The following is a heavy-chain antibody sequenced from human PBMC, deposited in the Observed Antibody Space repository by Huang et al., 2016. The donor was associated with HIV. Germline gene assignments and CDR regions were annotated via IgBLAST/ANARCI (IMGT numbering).Heavy chain of an antibody. Sequence: QVQLVQSASALKRPGASVRISCKTSGYTFTRYAMNWVRQAPGQGLEWMGWINTNIGHPPYAQGFTGRFVFSLDTSVSTAYLQISNLKTEDTAVYYCVLDPAPAAPPSYVSHNWGQGTLVTVSS. CDR2: INTNIGHP. CDR3: VLDPAPAAPPSYVSHN. D-gene: IGHD3-10*02. V-gene: IGHV7-4-1*02. CDR1: GYTFTRYA. J-gene: IGHJ4*02.